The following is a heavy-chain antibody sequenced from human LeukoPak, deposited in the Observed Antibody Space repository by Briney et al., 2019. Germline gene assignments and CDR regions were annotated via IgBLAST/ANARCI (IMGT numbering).Heavy chain of an antibody. J-gene: IGHJ3*02. D-gene: IGHD7-27*01. CDR1: GFTFSSLA. CDR3: HLGDAFDI. CDR2: ISYDGSNK. V-gene: IGHV3-30*04. Sequence: GRSLRLSCAASGFTFSSLAMHWVRQAPGKGLEWVAVISYDGSNKYYADSVKGRFTISRDNSKNTLYLQMNSLRAEDTAVYYCHLGDAFDIWGQGTMVTVSS.